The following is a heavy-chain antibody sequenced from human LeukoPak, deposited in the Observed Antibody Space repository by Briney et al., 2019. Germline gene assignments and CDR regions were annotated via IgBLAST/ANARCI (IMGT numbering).Heavy chain of an antibody. CDR1: VGSVSGYC. D-gene: IGHD3-3*01. Sequence: SETLSLTCAVYVGSVSGYCWSWIRQPPGKGLEWIGEISHRGRTHYNPSLKGRVTMSVDTSKNQFALEVDSVTAADTAVYYCARIPLYFLEPFDYWGQGILVTVSS. V-gene: IGHV4-34*01. J-gene: IGHJ4*02. CDR3: ARIPLYFLEPFDY. CDR2: ISHRGRT.